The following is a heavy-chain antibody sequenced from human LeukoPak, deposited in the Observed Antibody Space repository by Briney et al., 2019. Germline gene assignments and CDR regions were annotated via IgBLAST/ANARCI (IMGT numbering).Heavy chain of an antibody. V-gene: IGHV4-30-4*01. CDR2: IYYSGST. CDR1: GDSINIGDSY. D-gene: IGHD2-15*01. J-gene: IGHJ4*02. CDR3: ARDNGYGQLDS. Sequence: SEPLSLTCTLSGDSINIGDSYWSWILQPPGNGLEWIGYIYYSGSTYYNPSLKSRVTISVDTSKNQFSLKLSAVTAADTAVYYCARDNGYGQLDSWGQGTLVTVSS.